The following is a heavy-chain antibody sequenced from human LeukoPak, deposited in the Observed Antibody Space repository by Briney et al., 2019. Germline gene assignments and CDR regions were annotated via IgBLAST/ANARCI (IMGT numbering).Heavy chain of an antibody. CDR1: GGSISNTNW. D-gene: IGHD5-24*01. CDR2: ISLTGLT. Sequence: SETLSLTCGVSGGSISNTNWWSCVRQPPGQGLEWIGEISLTGLTHYNPSLESRVTVSLDKSKNQLSLNLTSVTAADTAVYYCSREDGAFSPFGYWGQGTLVTVLS. CDR3: SREDGAFSPFGY. J-gene: IGHJ4*02. V-gene: IGHV4-4*02.